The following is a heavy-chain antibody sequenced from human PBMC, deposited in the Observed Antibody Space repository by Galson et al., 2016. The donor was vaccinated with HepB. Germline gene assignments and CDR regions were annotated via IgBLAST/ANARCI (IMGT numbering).Heavy chain of an antibody. CDR2: ISSYSSTT. CDR1: GFTFSLYS. Sequence: FLRLSCAASGFTFSLYSMNWVRQAPGKGLEWVSYISSYSSTTHYADSVKGRFTISRDNAKNSLYLQMNSLRDEDTAVYYCARGERGSYNSGYFDYWGQGNLVTVSS. V-gene: IGHV3-48*02. J-gene: IGHJ4*02. CDR3: ARGERGSYNSGYFDY. D-gene: IGHD1-26*01.